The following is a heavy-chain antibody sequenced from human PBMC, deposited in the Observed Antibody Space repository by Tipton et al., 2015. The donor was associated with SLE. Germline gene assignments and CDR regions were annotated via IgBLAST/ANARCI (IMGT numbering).Heavy chain of an antibody. V-gene: IGHV4-39*07. CDR1: GGSISSSSYY. Sequence: LRLSCTVSGGSISSSSYYWGWIRQPPGKGLEWIGSIYYSGCTYYNPSLKSRVTISVDTSKNQFSLKLSSVTAADTAVYYCARDRRHSSGWHDAFDIWGQGTMVTVSS. CDR2: IYYSGCT. D-gene: IGHD6-19*01. J-gene: IGHJ3*02. CDR3: ARDRRHSSGWHDAFDI.